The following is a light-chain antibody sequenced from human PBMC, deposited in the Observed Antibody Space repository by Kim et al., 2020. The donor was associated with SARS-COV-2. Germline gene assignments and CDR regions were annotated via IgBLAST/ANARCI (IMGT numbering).Light chain of an antibody. Sequence: PGEGDTLTCRASQSVSVTDLAWYQQKPDQAPRPLIYGAASRATGIPDRTGGSGAGTEDTLTTSRVEPEEYVVNYFTQNGSASRWTLGQATKVDIK. CDR1: QSVSVTD. V-gene: IGKV3-20*01. J-gene: IGKJ1*01. CDR3: TQNGSASRWT. CDR2: GAA.